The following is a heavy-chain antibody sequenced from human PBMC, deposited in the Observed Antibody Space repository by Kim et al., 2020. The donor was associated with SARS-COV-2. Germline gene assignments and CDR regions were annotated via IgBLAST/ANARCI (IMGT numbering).Heavy chain of an antibody. D-gene: IGHD3-9*01. CDR1: GGSISSGGYS. V-gene: IGHV4-30-2*01. Sequence: SETLYLTCAVSGGSISSGGYSWSWIRQPPGKGLEWIGYIYHSGSTYYNPSLKSRVTISVDRSKNQFSLKLSSVTAADTAVYYCARGVWGILTGYSTGYFDLWGRGTLVTVSS. CDR3: ARGVWGILTGYSTGYFDL. J-gene: IGHJ2*01. CDR2: IYHSGST.